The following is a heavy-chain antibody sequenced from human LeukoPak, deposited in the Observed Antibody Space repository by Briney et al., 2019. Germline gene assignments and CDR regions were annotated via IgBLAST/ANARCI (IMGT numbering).Heavy chain of an antibody. J-gene: IGHJ4*02. V-gene: IGHV3-11*04. D-gene: IGHD7-27*01. Sequence: GGSLRLSCSASGFTFSDHYMTWIRQAPAKGLEWVSYISQTGTDINYAHSVKGRFTLSRDNARNSLYLQVNNLRVEETAVCYCGRAHWGLDSWGQGTLVSVSS. CDR2: ISQTGTDI. CDR3: GRAHWGLDS. CDR1: GFTFSDHY.